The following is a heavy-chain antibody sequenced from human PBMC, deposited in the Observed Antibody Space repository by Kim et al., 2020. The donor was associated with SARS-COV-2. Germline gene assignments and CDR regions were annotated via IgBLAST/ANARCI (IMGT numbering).Heavy chain of an antibody. J-gene: IGHJ4*02. CDR1: GFTVSSNY. V-gene: IGHV3-66*01. CDR3: ARDPARGYCSGGSCYS. Sequence: GGSLRLSCAVSGFTVSSNYINWVRQAPGKGLEWVAVIYIGGSTYYADSVKGRFTISRDDSKNTLYLQMNSLRVEDTAVYYCARDPARGYCSGGSCYSWGQGTLVTISS. CDR2: IYIGGST. D-gene: IGHD2-15*01.